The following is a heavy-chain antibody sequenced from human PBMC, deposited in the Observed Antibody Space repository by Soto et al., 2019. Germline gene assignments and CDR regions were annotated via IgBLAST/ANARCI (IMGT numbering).Heavy chain of an antibody. V-gene: IGHV3-30-3*01. CDR3: ARELIYYASENYPHFDS. Sequence: PGGSLRLSCASSGCTFSSYAMHWVRQAPGKGREWVTVISYDGYNKYSADSVKGRFNSSRNNSTNTLYLQINSVSAEDMAVYYCARELIYYASENYPHFDSLGKGTLVTVSS. CDR2: ISYDGYNK. J-gene: IGHJ4*02. CDR1: GCTFSSYA. D-gene: IGHD3-10*01.